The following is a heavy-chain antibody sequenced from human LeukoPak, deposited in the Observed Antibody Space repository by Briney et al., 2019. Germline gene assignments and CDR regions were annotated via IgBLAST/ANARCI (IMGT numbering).Heavy chain of an antibody. J-gene: IGHJ4*02. CDR1: GYKFTNYW. Sequence: GESLKISCKGSGYKFTNYWIAWGRQMPGKGLEWIGNIYPGDSDTRYSPSFKGQVTLSVDKSISVAFLQWSSLKAWDTATYYCAIDVAETSITWGQGTLVTVSS. D-gene: IGHD2-15*01. V-gene: IGHV5-51*01. CDR3: AIDVAETSIT. CDR2: IYPGDSDT.